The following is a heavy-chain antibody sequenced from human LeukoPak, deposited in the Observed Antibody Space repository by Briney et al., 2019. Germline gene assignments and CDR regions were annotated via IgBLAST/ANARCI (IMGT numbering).Heavy chain of an antibody. V-gene: IGHV3-21*01. CDR2: TSGSGSYI. D-gene: IGHD3-22*01. J-gene: IGHJ4*02. CDR1: RFTFSSYR. Sequence: GGTLRLTCATSRFTFSSYRMNWLRQAPMKRLNFVSTTSGSGSYIYYADSVKGRLTISRDNAQNSVYLQVKSMRADDTAIYYCARDAGQEIDSSGASIWGQGTLVSVSS. CDR3: ARDAGQEIDSSGASI.